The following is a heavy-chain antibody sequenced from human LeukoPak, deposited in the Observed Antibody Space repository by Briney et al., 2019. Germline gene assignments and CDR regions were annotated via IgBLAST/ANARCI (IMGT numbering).Heavy chain of an antibody. Sequence: SETLSLTCTVTGGSISSSSYYWGWIRQPPGKGLEWIGSIYYSGSTYYNPSLKSRVTTSVDTSKNQFSLKLSSVTAADTAVYYCARVGVIVVVPAAIGRNFHNWFDPWGQGTLVTVSS. V-gene: IGHV4-39*07. CDR1: GGSISSSSYY. J-gene: IGHJ5*02. CDR2: IYYSGST. D-gene: IGHD2-2*01. CDR3: ARVGVIVVVPAAIGRNFHNWFDP.